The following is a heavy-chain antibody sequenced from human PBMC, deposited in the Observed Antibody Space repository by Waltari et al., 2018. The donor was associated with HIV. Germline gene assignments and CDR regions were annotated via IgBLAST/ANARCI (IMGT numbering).Heavy chain of an antibody. D-gene: IGHD3-22*01. Sequence: QVQLQESGPGLVKPSQTLSLTCTVSGGSVSSTSYYWTWIRQPAGKKLEWIGRIYISGSTNYNPSLKSRVTISVHTSKNQFSLKLSSVTAADTAVYYCARDGSGYYPYGAFDMWGQGTTVTVSS. CDR2: IYISGST. CDR1: GGSVSSTSYY. J-gene: IGHJ3*02. CDR3: ARDGSGYYPYGAFDM. V-gene: IGHV4-61*02.